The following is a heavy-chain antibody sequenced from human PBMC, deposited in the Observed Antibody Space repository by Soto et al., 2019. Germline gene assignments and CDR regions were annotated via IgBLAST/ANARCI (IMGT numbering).Heavy chain of an antibody. V-gene: IGHV3-23*01. CDR2: ISGSGGST. CDR3: AYSSTPFNY. J-gene: IGHJ4*02. CDR1: GFTFSSYA. Sequence: EVQLLESGGGLVQPGGSLRLSCAASGFTFSSYAMSWVHKAPGKGLEWVSAISGSGGSTYYADSVKGRFTISRDNSKNTLYLQMNSLRADDTAVYYCAYSSTPFNYWGQGTLVTVSS. D-gene: IGHD6-13*01.